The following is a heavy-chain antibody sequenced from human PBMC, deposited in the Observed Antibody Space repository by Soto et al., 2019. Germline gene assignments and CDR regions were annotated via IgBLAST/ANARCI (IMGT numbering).Heavy chain of an antibody. CDR1: GYTFTSYG. D-gene: IGHD6-13*01. J-gene: IGHJ5*02. V-gene: IGHV1-18*01. CDR2: ISAYNGNT. Sequence: GASVKVSCKASGYTFTSYGISWVRQAPGKRLEKIGWISAYNGNTNYAQKLQGRVTMTTDTSTSTAYMELRSLRSDDTAVYYCARVDSSSWYDIRVSWFDPWGQGTLVTVSS. CDR3: ARVDSSSWYDIRVSWFDP.